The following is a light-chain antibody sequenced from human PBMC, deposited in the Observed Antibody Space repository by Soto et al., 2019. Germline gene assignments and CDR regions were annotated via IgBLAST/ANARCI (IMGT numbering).Light chain of an antibody. Sequence: SLLTQPPSVSGAPGQRVTISCTGSSSNIGTGYDVHWYQQLPGTAPKLLIYGNSNRPSGVPDRFSGSKSGTSASLAITGLQAEDEADYYCQSYDSNLSVVFGGGTKLTVL. V-gene: IGLV1-40*01. CDR2: GNS. J-gene: IGLJ2*01. CDR1: SSNIGTGYD. CDR3: QSYDSNLSVV.